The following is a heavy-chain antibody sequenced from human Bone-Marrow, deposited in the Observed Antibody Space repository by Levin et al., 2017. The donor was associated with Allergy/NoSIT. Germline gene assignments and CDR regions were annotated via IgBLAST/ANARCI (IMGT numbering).Heavy chain of an antibody. CDR3: AKAAGNTGYGMDV. J-gene: IGHJ6*02. Sequence: GGSLRLSCAASGFTFNSYDMHWVRQAPGKGLEWVARISYGGNNQFYADSVRGRLTISRDNSKNTLFLQMNNLRAEDTAVYFCAKAAGNTGYGMDVWGQGTTVSVSS. CDR2: ISYGGNNQ. V-gene: IGHV3-30*18. CDR1: GFTFNSYD. D-gene: IGHD5-18*01.